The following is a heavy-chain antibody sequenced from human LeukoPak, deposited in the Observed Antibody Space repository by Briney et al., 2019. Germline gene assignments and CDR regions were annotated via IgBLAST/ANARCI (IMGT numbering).Heavy chain of an antibody. CDR3: ARSRVGYCSGGSCYSFLN. CDR2: ISHSGAT. CDR1: GDSITSGPNY. V-gene: IGHV4-30-2*01. J-gene: IGHJ4*02. D-gene: IGHD2-15*01. Sequence: SQTLSLTCTVSGDSITSGPNYWTWIRQPPGKGLEWIGYISHSGATYYNPSLKSRVTISVDTSKNQFSLKLSSVTAADTAVYYCARSRVGYCSGGSCYSFLNWGQGTLVTVSS.